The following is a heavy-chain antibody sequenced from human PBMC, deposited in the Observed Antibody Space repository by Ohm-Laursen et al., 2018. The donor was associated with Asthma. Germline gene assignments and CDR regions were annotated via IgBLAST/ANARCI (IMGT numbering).Heavy chain of an antibody. CDR2: ISGSGGST. D-gene: IGHD5-18*01. V-gene: IGHV3-23*01. Sequence: SLRLSCAASGFTFSSYAMSWVRQAPGKGLEWVSAISGSGGSTYYADSVKGRFAISRDDSKNTLYLQMNSLRAEDTAVYYCARAYSYGFDAFDIWGQGTMVTVSS. J-gene: IGHJ3*02. CDR3: ARAYSYGFDAFDI. CDR1: GFTFSSYA.